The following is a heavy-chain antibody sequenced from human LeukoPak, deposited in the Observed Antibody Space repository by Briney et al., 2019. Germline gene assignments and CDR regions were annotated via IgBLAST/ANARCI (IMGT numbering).Heavy chain of an antibody. CDR3: ARGPSGYHNT. V-gene: IGHV3-23*01. D-gene: IGHD5-12*01. Sequence: GGSLRLSCAASGFSFNNFAMSWVRQAPGKGLEWVSAISPGSTRTYYAASVKGRFTISRDNSMNTLYLHMDSLRAEDTAVYYCARGPSGYHNTGGQGTLVTVSS. CDR1: GFSFNNFA. J-gene: IGHJ4*02. CDR2: ISPGSTRT.